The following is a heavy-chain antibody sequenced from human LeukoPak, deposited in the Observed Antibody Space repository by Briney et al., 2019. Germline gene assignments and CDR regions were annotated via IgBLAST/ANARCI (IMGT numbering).Heavy chain of an antibody. CDR2: ISYDGSNK. V-gene: IGHV3-30-3*01. CDR1: GFTFSSYA. D-gene: IGHD1-26*01. CDR3: RVGATNVGSDFDY. J-gene: IGHJ4*02. Sequence: HPGGSLRLSCAASGFTFSSYAMHWVRQAPGKGLEWVAVISYDGSNKYYADSVKGRFTISRDNSKNTLYLQMNSLRAEDTAVYYCRVGATNVGSDFDYWGQGTLVTVSS.